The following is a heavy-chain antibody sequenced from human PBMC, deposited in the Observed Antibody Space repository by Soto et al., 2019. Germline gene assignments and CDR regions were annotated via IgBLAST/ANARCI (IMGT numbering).Heavy chain of an antibody. CDR2: IIPMLTVT. CDR3: SIGSWSAETFDV. D-gene: IGHD2-2*01. CDR1: GGTFNTYT. J-gene: IGHJ3*01. V-gene: IGHV1-69*02. Sequence: QVHLIQSGAEVKKPGSSVKVSCKAAGGTFNTYTLIWVRQAPGHGLEWMGRIIPMLTVTNSAQKFQGRLTLTADKSTGTAFMELTSLRSDDTAVYYCSIGSWSAETFDVWGQATMVTVSS.